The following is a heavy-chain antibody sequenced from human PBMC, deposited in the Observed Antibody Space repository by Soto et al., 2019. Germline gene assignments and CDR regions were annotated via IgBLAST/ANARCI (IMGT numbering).Heavy chain of an antibody. V-gene: IGHV1-8*01. CDR1: GYTFTSYD. Sequence: QVQLVQSGAEVKKPGASVKVSCKASGYTFTSYDINCVRHATGQGLEWMGWMNPNSGNTGYAQKFQGRVTMTRNTSISTAYMELSSLRSEYTAVNYCARATKDYCDRHWGQGSLVTGPS. CDR3: ARATKDYCDRH. D-gene: IGHD4-17*01. J-gene: IGHJ4*02. CDR2: MNPNSGNT.